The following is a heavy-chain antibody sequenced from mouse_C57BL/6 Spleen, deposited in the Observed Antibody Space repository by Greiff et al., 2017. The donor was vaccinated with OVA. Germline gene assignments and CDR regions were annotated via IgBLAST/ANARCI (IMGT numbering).Heavy chain of an antibody. Sequence: EVKLVESGGGLVQPGGSMKLSCVASGFTFSNYWMNWVRQSPEKGLEWVAQIRLKSDNYATHYAESVKGRFTISRDDSKSSVYLQMNNLRAEDTGIYYCTGRGSNYLDYWGQGTTLTVSS. CDR3: TGRGSNYLDY. V-gene: IGHV6-3*01. J-gene: IGHJ2*01. CDR1: GFTFSNYW. CDR2: IRLKSDNYAT.